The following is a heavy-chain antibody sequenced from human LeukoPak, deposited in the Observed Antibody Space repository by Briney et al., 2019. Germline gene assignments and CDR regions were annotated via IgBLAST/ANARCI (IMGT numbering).Heavy chain of an antibody. J-gene: IGHJ4*02. CDR2: FDPEDGET. Sequence: ASVKVSCKASGYTFTSYDINWVRQAPGKGLEWMGGFDPEDGETIYAQKFQGRVTMTEDTSTDTAYMELSSLRSEDTAVYYCATKRELLYGKKYYFDYWGQGTLVTVSS. CDR3: ATKRELLYGKKYYFDY. D-gene: IGHD1-26*01. CDR1: GYTFTSYD. V-gene: IGHV1-24*01.